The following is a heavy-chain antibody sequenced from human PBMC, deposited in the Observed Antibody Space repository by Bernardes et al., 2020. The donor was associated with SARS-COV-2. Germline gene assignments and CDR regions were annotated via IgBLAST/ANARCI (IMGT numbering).Heavy chain of an antibody. D-gene: IGHD2-21*02. V-gene: IGHV1-2*02. CDR3: ARTRTTISTTGIPVDY. J-gene: IGHJ4*02. Sequence: ASVTFSCKASGYTFTAYFIHWVRQAPGQRLAWMGWINPNTCGTNYLQKFQGRVTMTRYTSITTAYMELSWLGSDDTAIYYCARTRTTISTTGIPVDYWGQGTLVTVST. CDR2: INPNTCGT. CDR1: GYTFTAYF.